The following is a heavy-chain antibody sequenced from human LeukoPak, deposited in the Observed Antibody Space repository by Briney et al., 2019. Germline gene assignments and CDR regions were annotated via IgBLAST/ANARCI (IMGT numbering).Heavy chain of an antibody. V-gene: IGHV4-34*01. J-gene: IGHJ4*02. CDR2: INHSGST. CDR3: AREGGLIAAAGYFDY. CDR1: GGSFSGYY. Sequence: SETLSLTCAVYGGSFSGYYWSWIRQPPGKGLEWIGEINHSGSTNYNPSLKSRVTISVDTSKNQFSLKLSSVTAADTAEYYCAREGGLIAAAGYFDYWGQGTLVTVSS. D-gene: IGHD6-13*01.